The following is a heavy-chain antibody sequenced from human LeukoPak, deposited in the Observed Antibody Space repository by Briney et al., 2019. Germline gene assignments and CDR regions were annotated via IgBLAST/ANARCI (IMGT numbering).Heavy chain of an antibody. CDR3: ARGDIVATHFDY. J-gene: IGHJ4*02. D-gene: IGHD5-12*01. CDR2: IYYSGST. CDR1: GGSVSSGSYY. Sequence: ASETLYLTCNVSGGSVSSGSYYWSWIRQPPGKGLEWLGYIYYSGSTSYNSSLKSRVTISVDTSKNQFSLKLSSVTAVDTAVYYCARGDIVATHFDYWGQGTLDTVSS. V-gene: IGHV4-61*01.